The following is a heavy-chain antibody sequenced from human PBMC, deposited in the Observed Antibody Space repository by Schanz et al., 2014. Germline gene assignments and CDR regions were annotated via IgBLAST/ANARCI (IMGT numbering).Heavy chain of an antibody. CDR1: GFTFGDYA. D-gene: IGHD1-1*01. Sequence: VQLVESGGGLVQPGRSLRLSCTASGFTFGDYALTWVRQAPGKGLEWVAFIRYDGSNNYYADSVKGRFTISRDNSKNTLYLQMNSLRAEDTAVYYCTKFETRTGTNYWGQGTLVTVSS. J-gene: IGHJ4*02. CDR2: IRYDGSNN. V-gene: IGHV3-30*02. CDR3: TKFETRTGTNY.